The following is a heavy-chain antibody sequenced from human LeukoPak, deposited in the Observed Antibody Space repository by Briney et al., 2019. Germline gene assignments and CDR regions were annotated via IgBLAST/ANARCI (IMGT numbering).Heavy chain of an antibody. D-gene: IGHD2-2*01. CDR3: ATDVPAVTIFGY. Sequence: GGSLRLSCSASGFSFSSYAMHWVRHAPGRGLVWVSLINSDGSSTNYADSVKGRFTISRDNAKNTLYLQMNSLRAEDTAVYYCATDVPAVTIFGYWGQGTLVTVSS. CDR1: GFSFSSYA. CDR2: INSDGSST. V-gene: IGHV3-74*01. J-gene: IGHJ4*02.